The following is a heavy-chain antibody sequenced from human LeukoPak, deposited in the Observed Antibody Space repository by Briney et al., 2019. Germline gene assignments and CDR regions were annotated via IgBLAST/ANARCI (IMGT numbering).Heavy chain of an antibody. CDR1: GGSFSGYY. V-gene: IGHV4-34*01. CDR3: ARVPSTDSSGWWGY. CDR2: INHSGST. D-gene: IGHD6-19*01. J-gene: IGHJ4*02. Sequence: SETLSLTCAVYGGSFSGYYWSWIRQPPGKGLEWIGEINHSGSTNYNPSLKSRVTISVDTSKNQFSLKLSSVTAADTAVYYCARVPSTDSSGWWGYWGQGTLVTVSS.